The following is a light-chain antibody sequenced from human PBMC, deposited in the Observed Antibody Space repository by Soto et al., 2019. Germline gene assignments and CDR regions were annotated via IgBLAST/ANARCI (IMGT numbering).Light chain of an antibody. CDR2: GAS. J-gene: IGKJ4*01. Sequence: EFVLTQSPGTLSLSPGERATLSCRASQSVSSSFLAWYQQKPGQAPRIIIYGASTRATGIPNRFSGSGSGTDFTLTISRLEPEDVAVCYCQPYGSSPPRTFGGGTQVEI. CDR1: QSVSSSF. CDR3: QPYGSSPPRT. V-gene: IGKV3-20*01.